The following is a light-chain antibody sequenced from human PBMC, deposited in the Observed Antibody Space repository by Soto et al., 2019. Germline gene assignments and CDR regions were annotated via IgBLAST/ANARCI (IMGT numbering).Light chain of an antibody. CDR2: GAS. Sequence: EIVLTQSPGILSLSPGERATLSCRAIQSVSNDFLAWYQQKPGQAPRLLIYGASTRAAIIPARFSGSGSGTDFTLTISSLEPEDCAIYYCQQRQYWPPITFGQGTRLEIK. V-gene: IGKV3-11*01. CDR1: QSVSNDF. J-gene: IGKJ5*01. CDR3: QQRQYWPPIT.